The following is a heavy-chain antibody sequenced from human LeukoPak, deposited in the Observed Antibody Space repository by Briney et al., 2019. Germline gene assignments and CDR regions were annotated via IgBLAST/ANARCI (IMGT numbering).Heavy chain of an antibody. J-gene: IGHJ4*02. Sequence: GASLRLSCAASGFTFSNYAMSWVRQAPGKGLEWVSAIAGGGGNTYYADSVKGRFTISRDNSKNTVFLQMNSLRAEDTAVYYCAKWGDYDVLTGYYVSDYWGQGTLVTVSS. CDR1: GFTFSNYA. D-gene: IGHD3-9*01. V-gene: IGHV3-23*01. CDR2: IAGGGGNT. CDR3: AKWGDYDVLTGYYVSDY.